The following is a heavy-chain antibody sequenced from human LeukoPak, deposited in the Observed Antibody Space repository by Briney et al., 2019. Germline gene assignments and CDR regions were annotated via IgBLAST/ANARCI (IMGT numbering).Heavy chain of an antibody. Sequence: GFLRLSCSASGFTFSNYYMTWVRQAPGKAREWVAFIKQDGSEKAYVDSVKGRFTISRDNAKNSLYLQMDSLRAEDTAIYYCVRGSPVWEIWGQGALVTVSS. CDR3: VRGSPVWEI. D-gene: IGHD1-26*01. CDR2: IKQDGSEK. V-gene: IGHV3-7*01. J-gene: IGHJ4*02. CDR1: GFTFSNYY.